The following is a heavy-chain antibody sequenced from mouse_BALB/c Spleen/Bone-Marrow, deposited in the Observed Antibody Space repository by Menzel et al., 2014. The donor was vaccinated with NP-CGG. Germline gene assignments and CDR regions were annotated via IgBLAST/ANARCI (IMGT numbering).Heavy chain of an antibody. V-gene: IGHV1S29*02. CDR1: GYTFTDYN. J-gene: IGHJ4*01. CDR2: IYPYNGGT. Sequence: EVQRVESGPELVKPGASVKISCKASGYTFTDYNMHWVKQSHGKTLEWIGYIYPYNGGTGYNQKFNTRATLTVDNSASTAYMGLNSLTNEDSAVYYCTRFLYYYGSREGDYAMDYWGQGTSVTVSS. D-gene: IGHD1-1*01. CDR3: TRFLYYYGSREGDYAMDY.